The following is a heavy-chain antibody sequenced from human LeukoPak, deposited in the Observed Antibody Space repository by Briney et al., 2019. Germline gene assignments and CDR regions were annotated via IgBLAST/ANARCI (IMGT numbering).Heavy chain of an antibody. Sequence: ASVKVSCKASGYSCTSYGINWGWHATGEGLEWVGWMNTTSGNTGYAQKFQGRVTMTWDDSIKKAYMQMSSLRSEAAAVYYCARVGLGTYYDFWSGRNWFDPWGQGTLVTVSS. V-gene: IGHV1-8*01. CDR1: GYSCTSYG. D-gene: IGHD3-3*01. CDR2: MNTTSGNT. J-gene: IGHJ5*02. CDR3: ARVGLGTYYDFWSGRNWFDP.